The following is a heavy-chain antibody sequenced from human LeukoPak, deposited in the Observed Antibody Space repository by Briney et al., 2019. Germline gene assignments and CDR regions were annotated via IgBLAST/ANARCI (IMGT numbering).Heavy chain of an antibody. CDR2: ISPTGSTT. D-gene: IGHD5-18*01. J-gene: IGHJ6*02. Sequence: PGGSLRLSCTASGFSFSGHWMHWARQLPGKGLVWVSRISPTGSTTSYADSVKGRFTVSRDNAKNTLYLQVNNLRAEDTAVYYCVKVDGYPSNYYGMDVWGQGTTVTVSS. V-gene: IGHV3-74*01. CDR3: VKVDGYPSNYYGMDV. CDR1: GFSFSGHW.